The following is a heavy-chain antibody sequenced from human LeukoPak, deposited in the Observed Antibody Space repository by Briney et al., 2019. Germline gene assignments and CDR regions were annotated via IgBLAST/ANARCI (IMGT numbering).Heavy chain of an antibody. CDR2: INHSGST. D-gene: IGHD2-2*01. J-gene: IGHJ4*02. Sequence: SETLSLTCAVYGGSFSGYYWSWIRQPPGKGLEWIGEINHSGSTNYNPSLKSRVTMSVDTSKNQFSLRLGSVTAADTAVYYCATVYCSRTSCLDYWGQGTLVTVSS. CDR1: GGSFSGYY. CDR3: ATVYCSRTSCLDY. V-gene: IGHV4-34*01.